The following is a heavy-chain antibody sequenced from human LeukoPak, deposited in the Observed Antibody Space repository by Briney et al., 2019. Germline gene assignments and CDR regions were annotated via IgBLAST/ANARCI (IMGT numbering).Heavy chain of an antibody. V-gene: IGHV4-61*02. CDR1: GDSISSGSYY. CDR2: IYTSGST. J-gene: IGHJ5*02. CDR3: ARSKSMLFDP. Sequence: SETLSLTCTVSGDSISSGSYYWGWIRQPAGKGLEWIGRIYTSGSTYYNPSLKSRVTISADTSKNQFSLNVSSVTAADTAVYYCARSKSMLFDPWGQGTLVTVSS. D-gene: IGHD2-8*01.